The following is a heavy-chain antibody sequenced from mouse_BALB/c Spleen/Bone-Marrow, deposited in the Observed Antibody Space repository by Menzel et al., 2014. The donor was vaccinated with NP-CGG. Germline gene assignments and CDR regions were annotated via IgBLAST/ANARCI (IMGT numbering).Heavy chain of an antibody. CDR2: IYPGDGDT. CDR1: GYVFSTYW. CDR3: ARGGISVDY. Sequence: VKLMESGPELVRPGSSVKISCESSGYVFSTYWINWVKQRPGQGLEWIGQIYPGDGDTDYNGKFKDKATLTADKSSNTAYMQLSSLTSEDSAVYFCARGGISVDYWGQGTTLTVSS. V-gene: IGHV1-80*01. J-gene: IGHJ2*01.